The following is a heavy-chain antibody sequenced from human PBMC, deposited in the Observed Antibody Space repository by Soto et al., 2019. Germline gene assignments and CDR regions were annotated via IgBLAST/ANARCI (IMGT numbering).Heavy chain of an antibody. CDR2: IMPTVDSA. CDR1: GGTLSDYA. D-gene: IGHD3-10*01. CDR3: AVAAVREIMAQESSGMAV. V-gene: IGHV1-69*01. Sequence: QVQLVQSGAEVKTPGSSVKVSCKASGGTLSDYAISWVRQAPGQGLEWMGGIMPTVDSANYAQNFQGRLTISADESTSTARLGLSSLRSDDPAVYYCAVAAVREIMAQESSGMAVWGQGTTVIVSS. J-gene: IGHJ6*02.